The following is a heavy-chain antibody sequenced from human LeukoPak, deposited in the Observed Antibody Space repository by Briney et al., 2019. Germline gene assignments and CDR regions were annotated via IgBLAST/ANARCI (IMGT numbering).Heavy chain of an antibody. CDR3: ARGVHRHSSSWYSAFFDY. Sequence: PSETLFLTCTVSGGSISSYYWSWTRQPPGKGLEWIGYIYYSGSTNYNPSLKSRVTISVDTSKNQFSLKLSSVTAADTAVYYCARGVHRHSSSWYSAFFDYWGQGTLVTVSS. CDR2: IYYSGST. J-gene: IGHJ4*02. D-gene: IGHD6-13*01. CDR1: GGSISSYY. V-gene: IGHV4-59*01.